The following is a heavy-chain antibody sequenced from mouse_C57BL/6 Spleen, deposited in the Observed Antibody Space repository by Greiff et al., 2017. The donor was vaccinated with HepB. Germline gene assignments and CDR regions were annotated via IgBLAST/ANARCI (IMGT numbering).Heavy chain of an antibody. V-gene: IGHV1-15*01. CDR2: IDPETGGT. CDR3: TRSYYYGSRGGAWFAY. CDR1: GYTFTDYE. D-gene: IGHD1-1*01. J-gene: IGHJ3*01. Sequence: QVQLQQSGAELVRPGASVTLSCKASGYTFTDYEMHWVKQTPVHGLEWIGAIDPETGGTAYNQKFKGKAILTADKSSSTAYMELRSLTSEDSAVYYCTRSYYYGSRGGAWFAYWGQGTLVTVSA.